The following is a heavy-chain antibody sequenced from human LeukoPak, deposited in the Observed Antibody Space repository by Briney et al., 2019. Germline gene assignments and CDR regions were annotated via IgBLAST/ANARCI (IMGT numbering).Heavy chain of an antibody. CDR2: ISGSGGST. CDR1: GFTFSSYA. J-gene: IGHJ4*02. D-gene: IGHD3-10*01. Sequence: GGSLRLSCAASGFTFSSYAMSWVRQAPGKGLEWASAISGSGGSTYYADSVKGRFTISRDNSKNTLYLQMNSLRAEDTAVYYCAKEGDYYGSGSQTKNWGQGTLVTVSS. CDR3: AKEGDYYGSGSQTKN. V-gene: IGHV3-23*01.